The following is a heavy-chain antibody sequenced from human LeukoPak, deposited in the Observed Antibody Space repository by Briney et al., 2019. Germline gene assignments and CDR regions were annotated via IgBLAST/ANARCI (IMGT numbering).Heavy chain of an antibody. D-gene: IGHD3-22*01. CDR2: INHSGST. CDR1: GGSFSGYY. CDR3: ARGPLNHYYDSSGYPYNWFDP. Sequence: SETLSLTCAVYGGSFSGYYWSWIRQPPGKGLEWIGEINHSGSTNYNPPLKSRVTISVDTSKNQFSLKLSSVPAADTAVYYCARGPLNHYYDSSGYPYNWFDPWGQGTLVTVSS. V-gene: IGHV4-34*01. J-gene: IGHJ5*02.